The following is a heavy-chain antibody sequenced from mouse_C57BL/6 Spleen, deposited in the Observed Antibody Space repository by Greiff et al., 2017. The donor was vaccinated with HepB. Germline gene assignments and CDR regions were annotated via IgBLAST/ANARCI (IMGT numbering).Heavy chain of an antibody. CDR2: INPYNGGT. Sequence: EVQLQQSGPVLVKPGASVKMSCKASGYTFTDYYMNWVKQSHGKSLEWIGVINPYNGGTSYNQKFKGKATLTVDKSSSTAYMELNSLTSEDSAVYYCARGYYGSSGPYYAMDYWGQGTSVTVSS. D-gene: IGHD1-1*01. V-gene: IGHV1-19*01. CDR3: ARGYYGSSGPYYAMDY. J-gene: IGHJ4*01. CDR1: GYTFTDYY.